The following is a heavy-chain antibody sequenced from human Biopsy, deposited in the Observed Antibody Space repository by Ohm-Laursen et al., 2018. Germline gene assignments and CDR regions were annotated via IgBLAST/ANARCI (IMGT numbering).Heavy chain of an antibody. D-gene: IGHD1-26*01. CDR3: ARGTGRYYVYGAFDI. V-gene: IGHV4-4*07. Sequence: SETLSLTCTVSGDSTNNYYWSWIRQPAGKGLEWIGRIYTSGSPNYNLSLESRVTMSVDTSKNQFSLNLRSVTAADTAVYYCARGTGRYYVYGAFDIWGQGTVVTVSS. CDR1: GDSTNNYY. J-gene: IGHJ3*02. CDR2: IYTSGSP.